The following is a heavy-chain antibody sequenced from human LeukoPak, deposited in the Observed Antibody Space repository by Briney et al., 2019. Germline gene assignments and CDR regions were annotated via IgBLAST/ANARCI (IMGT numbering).Heavy chain of an antibody. V-gene: IGHV4-4*07. CDR1: GGSISSYY. D-gene: IGHD6-13*01. CDR2: IDTSGNT. CDR3: ARVSSSWYQDWYFDL. J-gene: IGHJ2*01. Sequence: SETLSLTCTVSGGSISSYYWSWIRQPAGKGLERIGRIDTSGNTNYKPSLKSRVTMSVDTSKNQFSLKLSSVTAADTAVYYCARVSSSWYQDWYFDLWGRGTLVTVSS.